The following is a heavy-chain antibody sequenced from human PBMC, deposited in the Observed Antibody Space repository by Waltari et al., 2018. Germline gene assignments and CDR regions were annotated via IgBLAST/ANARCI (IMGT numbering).Heavy chain of an antibody. J-gene: IGHJ5*02. CDR1: GDSFGAFF. CDR2: IDPKTGDT. Sequence: QALLVQSGAEVKKTGASMRVTCKASGDSFGAFFLHWLRQAPGKAPEWMGRIDPKTGDTTYTQKFQVRLTLTRDTSISTEYMELTNLTPDDTAMYFCARVLTSRNRLWLDPWGQGSLVTVSS. D-gene: IGHD2-2*01. CDR3: ARVLTSRNRLWLDP. V-gene: IGHV1-2*06.